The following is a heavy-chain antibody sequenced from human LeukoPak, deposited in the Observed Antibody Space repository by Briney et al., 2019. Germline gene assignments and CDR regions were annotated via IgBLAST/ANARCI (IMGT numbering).Heavy chain of an antibody. J-gene: IGHJ4*02. CDR1: GFTFSSYS. D-gene: IGHD3-10*01. Sequence: GGSLRLSCAASGFTFSSYSMNWVRQAPGKGLEWVSYISSSSSTIYYADSVKGRFTISRDNSKNTLYLQMNSLRAEDTAVYYCAKHYYDSGSYYDFDHWGQGTLVTVSS. CDR3: AKHYYDSGSYYDFDH. V-gene: IGHV3-48*01. CDR2: ISSSSSTI.